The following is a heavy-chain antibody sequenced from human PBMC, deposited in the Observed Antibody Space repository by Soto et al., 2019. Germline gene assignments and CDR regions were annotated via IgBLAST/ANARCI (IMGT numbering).Heavy chain of an antibody. Sequence: GESLKISCKGSGYSFTSYWIGWARQMPGKGLEWMGIIYPGDSDTRYSPSFQGQVTISADKSISTAYLQWSSLKASDTAMYYCASHSYDSSGYTGPADAFDIWGQGTMVTVSS. CDR1: GYSFTSYW. CDR2: IYPGDSDT. CDR3: ASHSYDSSGYTGPADAFDI. D-gene: IGHD3-22*01. J-gene: IGHJ3*02. V-gene: IGHV5-51*01.